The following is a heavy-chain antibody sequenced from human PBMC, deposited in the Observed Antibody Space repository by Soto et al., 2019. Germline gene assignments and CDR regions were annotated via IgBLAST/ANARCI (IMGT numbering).Heavy chain of an antibody. D-gene: IGHD3-10*01. V-gene: IGHV4-59*01. CDR3: ARAGDYYYYYGMDV. CDR2: IYYSGST. Sequence: GSLRLSCTVSGGSISSYYWSWIRQPPGKGLEWIGYIYYSGSTNYNPSLKSRVTISVDTSKNQFSLKLSSVTAADTAVYYCARAGDYYYYYGMDVWGQGTTVTVSS. J-gene: IGHJ6*02. CDR1: GGSISSYY.